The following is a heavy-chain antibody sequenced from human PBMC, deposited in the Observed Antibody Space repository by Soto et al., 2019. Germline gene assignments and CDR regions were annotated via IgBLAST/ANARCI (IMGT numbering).Heavy chain of an antibody. D-gene: IGHD1-26*01. V-gene: IGHV3-48*01. Sequence: GKGLEWVSGISGSGISTHYADSVKGRFTISRDNAKNSLYLQMNSLRAEDTAVYYCAIEKVGATSVHFFDIWGQGTMVTV. J-gene: IGHJ3*02. CDR3: AIEKVGATSVHFFDI. CDR2: ISGSGIST.